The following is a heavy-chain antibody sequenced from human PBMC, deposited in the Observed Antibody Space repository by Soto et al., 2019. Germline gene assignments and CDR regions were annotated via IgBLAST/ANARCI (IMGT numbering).Heavy chain of an antibody. D-gene: IGHD1-7*01. V-gene: IGHV4-31*03. CDR1: GGSISSGGYY. CDR2: IYYSGST. J-gene: IGHJ6*02. CDR3: ARVWNYDTDYGMDV. Sequence: QVQLQESGPGLVKPSQTLSLTCTVSGGSISSGGYYWSWIRQHPGKVLEWIGYIYYSGSTYYNPSLKSRVTISVDTSKNQFSLKLSSVTAADTAVYYCARVWNYDTDYGMDVWGQGTTVTVSS.